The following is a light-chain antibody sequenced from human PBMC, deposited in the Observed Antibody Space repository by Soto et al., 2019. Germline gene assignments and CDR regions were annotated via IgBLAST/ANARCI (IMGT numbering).Light chain of an antibody. J-gene: IGKJ2*01. CDR2: AAS. V-gene: IGKV1-39*01. CDR1: LSISTE. Sequence: DIQMTQSPSSLSASVGDRVTSTCLASLSISTESNWDQQKPGKAPKVLIFAASSLQSGVPSRFRGSGSGTDFTLTISNLQPDDFATSYCQQSYTTPLTCGQGTKLEIK. CDR3: QQSYTTPLT.